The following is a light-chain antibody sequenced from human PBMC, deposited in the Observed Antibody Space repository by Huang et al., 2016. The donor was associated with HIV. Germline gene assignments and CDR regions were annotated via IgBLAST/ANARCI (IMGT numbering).Light chain of an antibody. V-gene: IGKV1-5*03. J-gene: IGKJ2*01. CDR2: KAS. Sequence: DIQMTQSPSTLSASVGDRVTITCRASQSISYWLAWYQQKPGKAPKVLIFKASRLESGVPSRFSGSGSGTDFTLTISSLQPDDFATYYCQQYKTYTFGQGTKVEIK. CDR1: QSISYW. CDR3: QQYKTYT.